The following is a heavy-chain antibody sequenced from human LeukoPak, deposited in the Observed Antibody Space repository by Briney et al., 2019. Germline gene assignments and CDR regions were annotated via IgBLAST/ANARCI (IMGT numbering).Heavy chain of an antibody. D-gene: IGHD6-19*01. CDR1: GYSFTGYY. CDR2: INPNSGDT. V-gene: IGHV1-2*02. CDR3: ARSGIVVAGYDY. Sequence: ASVKVSCKASGYSFTGYYMHWVRQAPGQGLEWMAWINPNSGDTNYALKFQGRVTMTRDTSSSTAYIELSRLRSDATAVYYCARSGIVVAGYDYWGQGTLGTVSS. J-gene: IGHJ4*02.